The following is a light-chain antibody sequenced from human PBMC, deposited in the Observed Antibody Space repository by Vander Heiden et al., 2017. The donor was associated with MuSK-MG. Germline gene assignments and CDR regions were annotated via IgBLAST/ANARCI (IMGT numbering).Light chain of an antibody. V-gene: IGKV1-5*01. CDR3: QQDDNYPPLT. J-gene: IGKJ4*01. CDR1: QSISNW. Sequence: DIQMTQSPSTLSASVGDSVTITCRASQSISNWLAWYQQKPGKAPNLLIYDASSLESGVPSRFSGSGSGTEFTLTISSLQPDDFATYYCQQDDNYPPLTFGGGTKVEIK. CDR2: DAS.